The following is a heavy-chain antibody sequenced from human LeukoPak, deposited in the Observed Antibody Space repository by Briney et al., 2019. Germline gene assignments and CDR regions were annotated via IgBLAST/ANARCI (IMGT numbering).Heavy chain of an antibody. J-gene: IGHJ4*02. CDR2: INHSGST. D-gene: IGHD3-10*01. CDR1: GGSFSGYY. CDR3: ATGITMVRRAWADY. V-gene: IGHV4-34*01. Sequence: SETLSLTCAVYGGSFSGYYWSWIRQPPGKGLEWIGEINHSGSTNYNPSLKSRVTISVDTSKNQFSLKLSSVTAADTAVYYCATGITMVRRAWADYWGQGTLVTVSS.